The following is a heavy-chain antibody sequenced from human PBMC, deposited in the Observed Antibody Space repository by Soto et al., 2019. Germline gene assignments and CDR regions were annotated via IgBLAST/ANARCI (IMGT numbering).Heavy chain of an antibody. V-gene: IGHV1-18*01. D-gene: IGHD3-22*01. J-gene: IGHJ4*02. CDR3: AIDYYDSSGYYPFDY. CDR2: ISAYNGNT. CDR1: GYTFTSYG. Sequence: QVQLVQSGAEVKKPGASVKVSCKASGYTFTSYGISWVRQAPGQGLEWMGWISAYNGNTNYAQKLQGRVTMTTDTSTSTAYRELGSLRSDDTAVYYCAIDYYDSSGYYPFDYWGQGSLVVVSS.